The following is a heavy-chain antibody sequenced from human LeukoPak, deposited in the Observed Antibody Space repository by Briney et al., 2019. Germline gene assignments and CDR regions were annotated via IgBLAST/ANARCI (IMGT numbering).Heavy chain of an antibody. D-gene: IGHD1-26*01. CDR2: INHSGST. CDR3: ARNSGSQQGAFDI. Sequence: SETLSLTCAVYGGSFSGYYWSWIRQPPGKGLEWIGEINHSGSTNYNPSLKSRVTISVDTSKNQFSLKLSSVTAADMAVYYCARNSGSQQGAFDIWGQGTMVTVSS. V-gene: IGHV4-34*01. J-gene: IGHJ3*02. CDR1: GGSFSGYY.